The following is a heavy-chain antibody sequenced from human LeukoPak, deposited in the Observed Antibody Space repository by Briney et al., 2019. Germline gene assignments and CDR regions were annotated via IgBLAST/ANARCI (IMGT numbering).Heavy chain of an antibody. J-gene: IGHJ6*02. D-gene: IGHD1-26*01. CDR3: AKARGNSGSYFFAGSLDKRYYHYGMDV. CDR1: GFTFDDYA. V-gene: IGHV3-9*01. Sequence: GGSLRLSCAASGFTFDDYAMYWVRQAPGKGLEWVSGIHWNSGGIGYADSVKGRFTISRDNAKNSLYLQMNSLRTEDTALYYCAKARGNSGSYFFAGSLDKRYYHYGMDVWGQGTTVTVSS. CDR2: IHWNSGGI.